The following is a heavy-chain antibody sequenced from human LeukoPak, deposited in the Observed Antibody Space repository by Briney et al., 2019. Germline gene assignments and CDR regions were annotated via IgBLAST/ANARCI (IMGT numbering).Heavy chain of an antibody. CDR2: IIPILGIA. Sequence: GSSVKVSCKASGGTFSSYTISWVRQAPGQGLEWMGRIIPILGIASYAQKFQGRVTITADKSTSTAYMELSSLRSEDTAVYYCARGRYSGYDSARLLGYWGQGTLVTVSS. V-gene: IGHV1-69*02. CDR1: GGTFSSYT. D-gene: IGHD5-12*01. CDR3: ARGRYSGYDSARLLGY. J-gene: IGHJ4*02.